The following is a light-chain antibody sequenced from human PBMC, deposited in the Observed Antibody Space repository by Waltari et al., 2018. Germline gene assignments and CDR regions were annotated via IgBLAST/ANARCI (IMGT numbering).Light chain of an antibody. CDR1: SFNIGAGYG. V-gene: IGLV1-40*01. CDR3: QSYDSSLRGFYV. J-gene: IGLJ1*01. CDR2: DNT. Sequence: GSSFNIGAGYGVQWYQHFPGTAHKLHIYDNTNRHSGVSARFSGSKSGTSASLAITGLQAEDEADYYCQSYDSSLRGFYVFGTGTKVTV.